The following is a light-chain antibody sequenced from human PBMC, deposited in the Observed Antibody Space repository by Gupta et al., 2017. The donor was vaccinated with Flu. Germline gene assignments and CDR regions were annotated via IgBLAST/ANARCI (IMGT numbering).Light chain of an antibody. CDR1: QSISSY. CDR2: AAS. Sequence: DIQMTQSPSSLSASVGDRVTITCRASQSISSYLNWYQQKPGKAPKLLIYAASSLQSGVPSRVSGSGSGTDFTLTISSLQPEDFATYDGQQSYSTPPTTFGQGTRLEIK. J-gene: IGKJ5*01. V-gene: IGKV1-39*01. CDR3: QQSYSTPPTT.